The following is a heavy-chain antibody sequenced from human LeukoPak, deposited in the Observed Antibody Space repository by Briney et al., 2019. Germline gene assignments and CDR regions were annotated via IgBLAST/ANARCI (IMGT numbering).Heavy chain of an antibody. V-gene: IGHV1-69*05. CDR1: GGTFSSYA. CDR3: ARGDYYDSSGYYPDPSDI. D-gene: IGHD3-22*01. CDR2: IIPIFGTA. J-gene: IGHJ3*02. Sequence: ASVTVSCKAAGGTFSSYAISWVRQAHGQGIEWMGGIIPIFGTANYAQTLQGRVTITTDESKRTAYMELSSLRSEDTAVYYCARGDYYDSSGYYPDPSDIWGQGTTVTVSS.